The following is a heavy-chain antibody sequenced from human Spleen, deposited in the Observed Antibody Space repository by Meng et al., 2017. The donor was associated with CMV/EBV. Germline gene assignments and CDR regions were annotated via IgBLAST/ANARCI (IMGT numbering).Heavy chain of an antibody. CDR1: GGSISSSSYY. D-gene: IGHD3-10*01. CDR2: LYQSGST. CDR3: ARDSAIFGALSPFDY. V-gene: IGHV4-39*07. J-gene: IGHJ4*02. Sequence: SETLSLTCSVSGGSISSSSYYWGWIRQPPGKGLEWIGSLYQSGSTFYNPSLKSRVTISVDTSKNHFSLKLSSVTAADTAVYYCARDSAIFGALSPFDYWGQGALVTVSS.